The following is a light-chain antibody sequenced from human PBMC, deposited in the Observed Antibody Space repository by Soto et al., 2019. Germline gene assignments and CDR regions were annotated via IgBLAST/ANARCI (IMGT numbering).Light chain of an antibody. CDR1: QSVSSSY. CDR3: QQYGSSPPLT. V-gene: IGKV3-20*01. J-gene: IGKJ5*01. CDR2: GAS. Sequence: EIVGTQSRFTVSFCPLERASLSCRASQSVSSSYLAWYQQKPGQTPRLLIYGASSRATGIPDRFSGSGSGTDFTLTISRLEPEHFAVYYCQQYGSSPPLTFGQGTRLEI.